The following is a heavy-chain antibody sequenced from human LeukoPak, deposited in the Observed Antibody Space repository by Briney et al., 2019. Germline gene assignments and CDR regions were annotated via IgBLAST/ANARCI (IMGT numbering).Heavy chain of an antibody. CDR3: ARGPHTSSWYKHAFDI. CDR2: IFPVFGTP. D-gene: IGHD6-13*01. Sequence: SVTVSCKASGGTFNNFAICWVRQAPGQGLEWMGGIFPVFGTPTYAQKFQGRVTITADESTRTAHMELSSLRSDDTAVYYCARGPHTSSWYKHAFDIWAQGTMVTVSS. J-gene: IGHJ3*02. CDR1: GGTFNNFA. V-gene: IGHV1-69*13.